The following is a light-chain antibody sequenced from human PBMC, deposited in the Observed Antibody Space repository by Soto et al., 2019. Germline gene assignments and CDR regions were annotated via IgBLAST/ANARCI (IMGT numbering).Light chain of an antibody. Sequence: QSVLTQPPSVSGTPGQRVTISCSGSSSNIGNNFVYWYQHLPGAAPTLVVYSDNHRPSGVPVRFSGSKSGTSASLPISGLRSEDEATYYCATWDDSLSGFVVFGGGTQLTVL. CDR1: SSNIGNNF. J-gene: IGLJ7*01. V-gene: IGLV1-47*01. CDR3: ATWDDSLSGFVV. CDR2: SDN.